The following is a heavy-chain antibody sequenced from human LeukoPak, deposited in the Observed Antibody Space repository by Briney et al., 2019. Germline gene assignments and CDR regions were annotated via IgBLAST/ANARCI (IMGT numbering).Heavy chain of an antibody. V-gene: IGHV1-46*01. CDR3: ARQKMDNCDC. CDR2: INPSGGST. D-gene: IGHD2-2*03. Sequence: ASVKVSCKASGYIFTSYFMHWVRQAPGQGLEWMGLINPSGGSTRYAQKFQGRVTMTRDMSTSTVYMELSSLRSEDTAVYYCARQKMDNCDCWGQGTLVTVSS. CDR1: GYIFTSYF. J-gene: IGHJ4*02.